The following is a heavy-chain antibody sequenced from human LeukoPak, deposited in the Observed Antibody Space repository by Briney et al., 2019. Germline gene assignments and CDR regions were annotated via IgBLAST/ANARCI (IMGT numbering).Heavy chain of an antibody. CDR3: ARLTAALAELDY. CDR2: ISSSGSTI. D-gene: IGHD6-13*01. V-gene: IGHV3-48*03. Sequence: GGSLRLSCAASGFTFSSYEMNWVRQAPGKGLEWVSYISSSGSTIYYADSVKGRFTISRDNAKNSLYLQMNSLRAEDTAVYYCARLTAALAELDYWGQGTLVTVSS. J-gene: IGHJ4*02. CDR1: GFTFSSYE.